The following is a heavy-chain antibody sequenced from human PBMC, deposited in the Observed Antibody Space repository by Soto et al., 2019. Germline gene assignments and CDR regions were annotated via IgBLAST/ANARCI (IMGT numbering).Heavy chain of an antibody. CDR1: GYSISSSNW. CDR3: ARIPQDSSGYYYDY. J-gene: IGHJ4*02. Sequence: QVQLQESGPGLVKPSDTLSLTCAVSGYSISSSNWWGWIRQPPGKGLEWIGYIYYSGSTYYNPSLKSRVTMSVDTSKNQCSLKLSSVTAVDTAVYYCARIPQDSSGYYYDYWGQGTLVTVSS. D-gene: IGHD3-22*01. CDR2: IYYSGST. V-gene: IGHV4-28*01.